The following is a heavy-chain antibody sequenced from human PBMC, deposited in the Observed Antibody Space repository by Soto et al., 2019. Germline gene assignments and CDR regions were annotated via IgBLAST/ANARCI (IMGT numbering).Heavy chain of an antibody. Sequence: GASVKVSCKASGYIFTSYYMHWVRQAPGQGLEWMGIISPSGGSTSYAQKFQGRVTMTRDTSTSTVYMELSSLRSEDTAVYYCARGGMGYCSSTSCPAADWFDPWGQGTLVTVSS. V-gene: IGHV1-46*01. CDR1: GYIFTSYY. J-gene: IGHJ5*02. CDR2: ISPSGGST. CDR3: ARGGMGYCSSTSCPAADWFDP. D-gene: IGHD2-2*01.